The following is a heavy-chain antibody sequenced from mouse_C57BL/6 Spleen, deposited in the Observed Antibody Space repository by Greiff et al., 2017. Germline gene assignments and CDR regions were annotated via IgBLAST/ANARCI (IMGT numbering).Heavy chain of an antibody. CDR3: ARPSSPRNWYFDV. Sequence: EVMLVESGGGLVKPGGSLKLSCAASGFTFSDYGMHWVRQAPEKGLEWVAYISSGSSTIYYADTVKGRFTISRDNAKNTLFLQMTSLRSEDTAMYYCARPSSPRNWYFDVWGTGTTVTVSS. CDR2: ISSGSSTI. D-gene: IGHD6-1*01. V-gene: IGHV5-17*01. J-gene: IGHJ1*03. CDR1: GFTFSDYG.